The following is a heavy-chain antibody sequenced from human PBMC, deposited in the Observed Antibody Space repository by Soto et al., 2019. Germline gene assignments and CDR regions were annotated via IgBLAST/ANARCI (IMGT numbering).Heavy chain of an antibody. J-gene: IGHJ4*02. CDR2: IYYSGNT. V-gene: IGHV4-31*02. Sequence: WTWLRQHPGKGLEWVGYIYYSGNTYYNPSLKSRVTISVDTSKNQFSLKLSSVTAGDTAVYYYARGLSVTLFDNWGQGTLVTVSS. CDR3: ARGLSVTLFDN. D-gene: IGHD4-17*01.